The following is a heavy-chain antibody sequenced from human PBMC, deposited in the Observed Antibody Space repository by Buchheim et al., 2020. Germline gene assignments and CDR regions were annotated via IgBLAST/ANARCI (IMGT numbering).Heavy chain of an antibody. V-gene: IGHV3-33*01. CDR1: GFTFSSYG. CDR3: ARDFSDCGGNCYLDY. Sequence: QVQLLESGGGVVQPGRSLRLSCAASGFTFSSYGMHWVRQAPGKGLGWVAVIWYDGSNKYYADSVKGRFTISRDNSKNTLYLQMNSLRAEDTAVYYCARDFSDCGGNCYLDYWGQGTL. D-gene: IGHD2-21*02. J-gene: IGHJ4*02. CDR2: IWYDGSNK.